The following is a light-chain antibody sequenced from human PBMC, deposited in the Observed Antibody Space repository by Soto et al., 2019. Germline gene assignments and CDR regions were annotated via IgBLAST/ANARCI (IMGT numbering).Light chain of an antibody. V-gene: IGKV1-27*01. J-gene: IGKJ1*01. Sequence: DIQMTQSPSSLSASVGDRATITCRASQAISNYLAWYQQKAGRVPEXLIYATSTLQSGVPSRFSGSGSGTDFTLTISSLQPEDGATYYCQKYNTARWTFGQGTKVDIK. CDR3: QKYNTARWT. CDR2: ATS. CDR1: QAISNY.